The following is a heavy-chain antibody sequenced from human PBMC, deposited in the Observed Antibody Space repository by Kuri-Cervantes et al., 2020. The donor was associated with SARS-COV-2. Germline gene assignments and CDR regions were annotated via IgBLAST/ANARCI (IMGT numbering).Heavy chain of an antibody. CDR2: IIPSFGTT. D-gene: IGHD6-19*01. V-gene: IGHV1-69*13. Sequence: SMKVSCKASGGTFSNYGTSWVRQAPGQGLEWMGGIIPSFGTTKYARKFQGRVTITADESTSTAYMELSSLRYEDTAVYYCTREGHSSGWDAEYFHHWGQGTLVTVSS. CDR3: TREGHSSGWDAEYFHH. CDR1: GGTFSNYG. J-gene: IGHJ1*01.